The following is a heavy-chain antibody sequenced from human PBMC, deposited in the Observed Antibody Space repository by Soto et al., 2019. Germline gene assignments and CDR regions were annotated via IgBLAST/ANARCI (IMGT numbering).Heavy chain of an antibody. CDR3: ARESHDILTGPPWVWYFDL. CDR2: INDRGSI. Sequence: QVQLQQWGAGPLRPLETLSLTCGVSGGSFSGYYWAWIRQSPGKGLEWIGEINDRGSINYNPSLKSSFSSAVDTSKNHYSLNLRSVTAADAAVYYCARESHDILTGPPWVWYFDLWGRGTLVTVSS. CDR1: GGSFSGYY. J-gene: IGHJ2*01. V-gene: IGHV4-34*01. D-gene: IGHD3-9*01.